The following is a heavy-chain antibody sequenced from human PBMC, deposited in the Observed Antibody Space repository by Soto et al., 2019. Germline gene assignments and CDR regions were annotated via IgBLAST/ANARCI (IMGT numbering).Heavy chain of an antibody. CDR3: AREKVGTTFFDN. V-gene: IGHV4-38-2*02. Sequence: PSLTCSVSGFAISRGYYWSWVRQPPGKGLEWIGSIYPSVSSYHNPSLATRLRLSIDTSKNQFTLNLTSVTAADTALYFCAREKVGTTFFDNWGQGIQVTVSS. J-gene: IGHJ4*02. CDR1: GFAISRGYY. D-gene: IGHD1-1*01. CDR2: IYPSVSS.